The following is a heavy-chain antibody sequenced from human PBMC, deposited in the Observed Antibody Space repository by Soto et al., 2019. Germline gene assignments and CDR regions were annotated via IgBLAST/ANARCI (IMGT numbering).Heavy chain of an antibody. D-gene: IGHD3-16*01. J-gene: IGHJ6*02. CDR1: ILTFSTYD. CDR3: AGEPKGGAYDMDV. Sequence: GSLRLSGAASILTFSTYDMHWVRQAPGKGLEWVALIWSDASREFYADSVKGRFSISRDNSKNTLFLQMNGLRAEDTAVYYCAGEPKGGAYDMDVWGQGTTVTVSS. CDR2: IWSDASRE. V-gene: IGHV3-33*01.